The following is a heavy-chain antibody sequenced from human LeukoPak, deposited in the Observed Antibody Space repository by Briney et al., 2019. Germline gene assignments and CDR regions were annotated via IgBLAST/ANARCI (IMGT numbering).Heavy chain of an antibody. J-gene: IGHJ4*02. CDR3: ARISGSYVFDY. V-gene: IGHV3-48*03. Sequence: GGSLRLSCAASGFTFSSYEMNWVRQAPGKGLEWVSYISSRGNIIYYADSVKGRFTISRDNAKNSMYLQMNSLRAEDTAVYYCARISGSYVFDYWGQGTLVTVSS. CDR1: GFTFSSYE. D-gene: IGHD1-26*01. CDR2: ISSRGNII.